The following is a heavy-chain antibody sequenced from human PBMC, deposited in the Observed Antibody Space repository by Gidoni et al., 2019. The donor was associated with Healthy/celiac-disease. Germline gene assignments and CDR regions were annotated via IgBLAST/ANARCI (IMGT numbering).Heavy chain of an antibody. V-gene: IGHV4-39*01. D-gene: IGHD3-22*01. Sequence: QLQLQESRPGLVKPSATLSLTCTVSGGSISRTRYSWGWIRQPPGKGLEWIGSIDYSGSTYYNPSLKSRVTISVDTSKNQFSLKLSSVTAADTAVYYCARGIGGYYDSSGYPPLDYWGQGTLVTVSS. CDR2: IDYSGST. CDR3: ARGIGGYYDSSGYPPLDY. CDR1: GGSISRTRYS. J-gene: IGHJ4*02.